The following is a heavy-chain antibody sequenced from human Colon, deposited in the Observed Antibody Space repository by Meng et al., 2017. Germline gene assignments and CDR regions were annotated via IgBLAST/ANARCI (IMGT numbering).Heavy chain of an antibody. CDR2: INAGNGNR. Sequence: QVQLVQSGAEVKKPGASVKVSCKASGYTFSRYAMYCVRQAPGQRLEWMGWINAGNGNRKDSQNLQGTVTIARDTSATTAYMELSSLTSEDTAVYYCTSPIYWGQRTLVTVSS. V-gene: IGHV1-3*01. D-gene: IGHD3-9*01. CDR1: GYTFSRYA. CDR3: TSPIY. J-gene: IGHJ4*02.